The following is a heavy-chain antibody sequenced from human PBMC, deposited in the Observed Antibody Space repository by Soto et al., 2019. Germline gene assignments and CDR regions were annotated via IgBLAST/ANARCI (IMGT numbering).Heavy chain of an antibody. Sequence: EVQLVESGGGLVQPGGSLRLSCAASGFTVSSNYMSWVRQAPGKGLEWVSVIYSGGSTYYADSVKGRFTISRHNSKNTLYLQMNSLRAEDTAVYYCASCGGDCYYSYYYGMDVWGQGTTVTVSS. D-gene: IGHD2-21*02. CDR3: ASCGGDCYYSYYYGMDV. J-gene: IGHJ6*02. V-gene: IGHV3-53*04. CDR2: IYSGGST. CDR1: GFTVSSNY.